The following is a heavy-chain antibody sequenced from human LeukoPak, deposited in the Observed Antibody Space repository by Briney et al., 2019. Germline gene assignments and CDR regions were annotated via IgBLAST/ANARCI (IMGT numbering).Heavy chain of an antibody. CDR3: ARLKYYYDSSGYRAEYFQH. V-gene: IGHV4-59*01. CDR2: IYYSGGT. D-gene: IGHD3-22*01. CDR1: GGSITSYY. Sequence: PSETLSLTCTVSGGSITSYYWSWIRQPPGKVVEWIGYIYYSGGTNYNPSLKSRVTISVDTSKNQFSLKLSSVTAADTAVYYCARLKYYYDSSGYRAEYFQHWGQGTLVTVSS. J-gene: IGHJ1*01.